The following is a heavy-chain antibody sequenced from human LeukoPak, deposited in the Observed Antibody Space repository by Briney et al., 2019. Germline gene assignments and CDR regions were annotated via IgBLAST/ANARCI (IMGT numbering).Heavy chain of an antibody. CDR3: ARGASLAYYVDV. Sequence: GGSLRLSCAASGLTFSTSRMNWVRQAPGKGLEWVSAISGSGVSTYYADSVKGRFTVSRDNSKNMVYLQMNSPRAEDTAVYYCARGASLAYYVDVWGKGTTVTVSS. CDR2: ISGSGVST. V-gene: IGHV3-23*01. CDR1: GLTFSTSR. J-gene: IGHJ6*04. D-gene: IGHD3-16*01.